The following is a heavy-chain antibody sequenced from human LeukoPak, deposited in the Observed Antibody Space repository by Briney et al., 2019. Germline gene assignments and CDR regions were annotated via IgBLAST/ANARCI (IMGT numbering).Heavy chain of an antibody. J-gene: IGHJ4*02. CDR1: GGSISSYY. D-gene: IGHD3-22*01. Sequence: SEALSLTCTVSGGSISSYYWSWIRQPPGKGLEWIGYIYYSGSTNYNPSLKSRVTISVDTSKNQFSLRLTSVTAADTAVYYCARGPDSSGYHFDYWGQGTLVTVSS. CDR2: IYYSGST. CDR3: ARGPDSSGYHFDY. V-gene: IGHV4-59*01.